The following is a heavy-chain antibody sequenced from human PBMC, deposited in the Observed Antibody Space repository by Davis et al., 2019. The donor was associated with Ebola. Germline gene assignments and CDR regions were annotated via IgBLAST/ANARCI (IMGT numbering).Heavy chain of an antibody. J-gene: IGHJ3*01. V-gene: IGHV3-7*01. Sequence: GESLKISCAASGFTFSDYWMAWIRQAPGKRLERVANINSDGSEDQYAASMRGRLTISRDNAGKSLFLHMRSLRAEDTAIYYCARSGQFYAFDLWGQGTVATVSS. D-gene: IGHD3-3*01. CDR1: GFTFSDYW. CDR2: INSDGSED. CDR3: ARSGQFYAFDL.